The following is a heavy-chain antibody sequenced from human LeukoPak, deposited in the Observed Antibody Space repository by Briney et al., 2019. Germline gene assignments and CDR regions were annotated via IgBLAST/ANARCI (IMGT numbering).Heavy chain of an antibody. V-gene: IGHV4-59*01. CDR3: ARFCSGGSCPDV. CDR1: GGSISSYF. Sequence: SGTLSLTCTVSGGSISSYFWTWIRQPPGKGLEWIGNIYYGGSTRYNPSLKSRVSISVDTSKNQFSLKLTSVTAADTAVYYCARFCSGGSCPDVWGQGTTVSVSS. D-gene: IGHD2-15*01. J-gene: IGHJ6*02. CDR2: IYYGGST.